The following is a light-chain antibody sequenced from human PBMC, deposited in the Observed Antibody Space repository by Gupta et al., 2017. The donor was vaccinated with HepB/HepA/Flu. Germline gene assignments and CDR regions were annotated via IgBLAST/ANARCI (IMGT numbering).Light chain of an antibody. CDR3: QQYESYSGT. V-gene: IGKV1-5*03. J-gene: IGKJ2*02. CDR1: QSINIW. CDR2: KAS. Sequence: DIQMTQSPSTLSASVGDRVNITCRASQSINIWLAWYQQKPGKAPKLLIYKASSLESGVPSMFSSRGSGTEFTLTISSLQPDDFATYYCQQYESYSGTFGQGTKLEIK.